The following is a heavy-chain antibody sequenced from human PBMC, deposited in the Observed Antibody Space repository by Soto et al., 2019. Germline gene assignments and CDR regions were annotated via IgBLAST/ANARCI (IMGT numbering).Heavy chain of an antibody. D-gene: IGHD6-6*01. Sequence: SDTLSLTFTVSGGSISSISYYWGWIRQPPGKGLEWIGSIYYSGSTYYNPSLKSRVTISVDTSTNQFSLKLSSVTAADTAVYYCARRWYSSSSLYCYYGMDXWGQGTTVTVS. J-gene: IGHJ6*02. CDR3: ARRWYSSSSLYCYYGMDX. CDR1: GGSISSISYY. CDR2: IYYSGST. V-gene: IGHV4-39*01.